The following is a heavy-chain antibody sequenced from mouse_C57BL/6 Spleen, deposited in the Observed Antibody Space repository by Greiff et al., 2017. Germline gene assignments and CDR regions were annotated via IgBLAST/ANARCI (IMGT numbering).Heavy chain of an antibody. V-gene: IGHV5-6*01. CDR3: ARHSQSTMVTAAPFAY. CDR2: ISSGGSYT. Sequence: EVQRVESGGDLVKPGGSLKLSCAASGFTFSSYGMSWVRQTPDKRLEWVATISSGGSYTSYPDSVKGRFTLSRDNAKNTLYLQMSSLKSEDTAMYYCARHSQSTMVTAAPFAYWGQGTLVTVSA. D-gene: IGHD2-2*01. J-gene: IGHJ3*01. CDR1: GFTFSSYG.